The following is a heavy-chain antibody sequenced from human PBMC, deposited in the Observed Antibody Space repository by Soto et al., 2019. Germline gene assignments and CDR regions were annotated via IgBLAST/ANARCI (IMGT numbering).Heavy chain of an antibody. V-gene: IGHV2-5*01. D-gene: IGHD2-21*02. Sequence: QITLTESGPTLVTPTQTLTLTCSFSGFSLTTSGVAVGWFRQPPGKAPELLALFYWNDDKRYSPSLRSRLTVTGDSSKNQVVLTLANVDPVDSGTXYCAHRPTSTDDFYFDYWGQGTLVTVSS. J-gene: IGHJ4*02. CDR3: AHRPTSTDDFYFDY. CDR1: GFSLTTSGVA. CDR2: FYWNDDK.